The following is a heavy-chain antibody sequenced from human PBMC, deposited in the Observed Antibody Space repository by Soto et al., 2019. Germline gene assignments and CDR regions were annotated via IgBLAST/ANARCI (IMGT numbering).Heavy chain of an antibody. D-gene: IGHD6-19*01. CDR2: ISAYNGNT. CDR3: ARDGIVVAGTFDY. Sequence: VSCKASGYTFTSYGISWVRQAPGQGLEWMGWISAYNGNTNYAQKLQGRVTMTTDTSTSTVYMELRSLRSDDTAVFYCARDGIVVAGTFDYWGQGTQVTVSS. J-gene: IGHJ4*02. CDR1: GYTFTSYG. V-gene: IGHV1-18*01.